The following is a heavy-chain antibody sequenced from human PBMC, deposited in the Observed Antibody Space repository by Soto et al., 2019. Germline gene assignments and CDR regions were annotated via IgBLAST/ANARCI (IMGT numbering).Heavy chain of an antibody. V-gene: IGHV1-18*01. J-gene: IGHJ4*02. Sequence: QVQLVQSGAEVREPGASVTVSCKASGYTFTSYGITWVRQAPGQGLEWMGWITAYNGNTNYAQKVQDRVTMTTDTSTSTAYIERRSLRSADTAVYYCAGSPINYGSGSYYINYWGQGSHVTVSS. CDR1: GYTFTSYG. D-gene: IGHD3-10*01. CDR3: AGSPINYGSGSYYINY. CDR2: ITAYNGNT.